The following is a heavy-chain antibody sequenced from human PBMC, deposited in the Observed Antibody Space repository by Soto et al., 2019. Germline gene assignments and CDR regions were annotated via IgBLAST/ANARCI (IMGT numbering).Heavy chain of an antibody. V-gene: IGHV2-5*01. CDR3: AHSDWPDMPYYYYGMDV. J-gene: IGHJ6*02. D-gene: IGHD2-2*01. Sequence: ESGPTLVNPTQTLTLTCTFSGFSLSTSGVGVGWIRQPPGKALEWLALIYWNDDKRYSPSLKSRLTITKDTSKNQVVLTMTNMDPVDTATYYCAHSDWPDMPYYYYGMDVWGQGTTVTVSS. CDR2: IYWNDDK. CDR1: GFSLSTSGVG.